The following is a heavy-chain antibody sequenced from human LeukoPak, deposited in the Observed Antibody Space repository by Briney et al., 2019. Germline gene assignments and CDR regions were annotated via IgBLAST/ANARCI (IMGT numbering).Heavy chain of an antibody. CDR2: IYYSGST. Sequence: SKTLSLTCTVSGGSISSYYWSWIRQPPGKGLEWIGYIYYSGSTNYNPSLKSRVTISVDTSKNQFSLKLSSVTAADTAVYYCAGYDSRKAFAIWGQGTMVTVSS. V-gene: IGHV4-59*01. CDR1: GGSISSYY. CDR3: AGYDSRKAFAI. D-gene: IGHD3-22*01. J-gene: IGHJ3*02.